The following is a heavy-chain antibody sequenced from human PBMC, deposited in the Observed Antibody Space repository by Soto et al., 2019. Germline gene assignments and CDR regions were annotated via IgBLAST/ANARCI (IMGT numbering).Heavy chain of an antibody. V-gene: IGHV3-30*18. CDR2: ISYDGSNK. Sequence: GGSLRLSCAASGFTFSSYGMHWVRQAPGKGLEWVAVISYDGSNKYYADSVKGRFTISRDNSKNTLYLQMNSLRAEDTAVYYCAKDPHCSSTSCYGILDYWGQGTLVTVSS. CDR3: AKDPHCSSTSCYGILDY. CDR1: GFTFSSYG. J-gene: IGHJ4*02. D-gene: IGHD2-2*01.